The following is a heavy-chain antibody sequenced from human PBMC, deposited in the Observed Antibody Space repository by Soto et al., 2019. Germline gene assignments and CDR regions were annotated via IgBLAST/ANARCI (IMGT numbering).Heavy chain of an antibody. Sequence: SETLSLTCAVYGGSFSGYYWSWIRQPPGKGLEWIGEINHSGSTNYNPSLKSRVTISVDTSKNQFSLKLSSVTAADTAVYYCARGFGGIVVVTAILFDYWGQGTLVTVSS. V-gene: IGHV4-34*01. CDR2: INHSGST. CDR1: GGSFSGYY. J-gene: IGHJ4*02. CDR3: ARGFGGIVVVTAILFDY. D-gene: IGHD2-21*02.